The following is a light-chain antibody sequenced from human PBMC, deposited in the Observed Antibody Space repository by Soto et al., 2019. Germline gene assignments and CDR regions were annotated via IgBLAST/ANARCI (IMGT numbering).Light chain of an antibody. CDR3: AAWYDSVNGRV. V-gene: IGLV1-44*01. CDR2: AND. J-gene: IGLJ1*01. CDR1: SSNIGSNT. Sequence: SVLTQPPSASVTPGQRVTISCSGSSSNIGSNTVSWYQQVPGTAPKLLIDANDHRPSGVADRFSDANSGTSAALAISGLQSEDEAYYYCAAWYDSVNGRVFGTGTNVTVL.